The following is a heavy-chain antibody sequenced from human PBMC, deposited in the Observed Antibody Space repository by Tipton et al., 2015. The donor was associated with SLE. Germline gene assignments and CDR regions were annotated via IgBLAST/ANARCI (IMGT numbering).Heavy chain of an antibody. CDR1: GGSFSGYY. V-gene: IGHV4-34*01. J-gene: IGHJ6*03. CDR3: ARVPTYYYDSSGYYYNYYYYYMDV. D-gene: IGHD3-22*01. Sequence: TLSLTCAVYGGSFSGYYWSWIRQPPGKGLEWIGEINHSGSTNYNPSLKSRVTISVDTSKNQFSLKLSFVTAADTAVYYCARVPTYYYDSSGYYYNYYYYYMDVWGKGTTVTVSS. CDR2: INHSGST.